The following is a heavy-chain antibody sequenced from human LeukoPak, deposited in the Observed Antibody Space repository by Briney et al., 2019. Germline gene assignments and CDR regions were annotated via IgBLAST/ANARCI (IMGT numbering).Heavy chain of an antibody. Sequence: GGSLRLSCAASGFTVSSNYMSWVRQAPGKGLEWVSVTYSGGSTYYADSVKGRFTISRDNSKNTLYLQMNSLRAEDTAVYYCARDDDYYDSSGYYYDYFDYWGQGTLVTVSS. J-gene: IGHJ4*02. CDR1: GFTVSSNY. V-gene: IGHV3-53*01. D-gene: IGHD3-22*01. CDR2: TYSGGST. CDR3: ARDDDYYDSSGYYYDYFDY.